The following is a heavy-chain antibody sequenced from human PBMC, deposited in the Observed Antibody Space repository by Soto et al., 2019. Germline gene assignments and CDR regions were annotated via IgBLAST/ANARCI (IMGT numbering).Heavy chain of an antibody. Sequence: SETLSLTCAVYGGSFSGDYWSWIRQPPGKGLEGIGEINHSGSTNYNPSLKSRVTISVDTSKNQFSLKLSSVTAADTAVYYCARGGIVVPGTRHDRNWFDPWSQGTLVPVSS. J-gene: IGHJ5*02. D-gene: IGHD2-2*01. CDR1: GGSFSGDY. CDR2: INHSGST. CDR3: ARGGIVVPGTRHDRNWFDP. V-gene: IGHV4-34*01.